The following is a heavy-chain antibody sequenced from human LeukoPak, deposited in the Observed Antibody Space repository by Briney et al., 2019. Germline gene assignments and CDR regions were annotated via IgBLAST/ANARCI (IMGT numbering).Heavy chain of an antibody. CDR1: GFTFSSYG. J-gene: IGHJ5*02. V-gene: IGHV3-30*02. CDR3: AKDRRPVAAAGNWFAP. D-gene: IGHD6-13*01. Sequence: GGSLRLSCAASGFTFSSYGMHWVRQAPGKGLEWVAFIRYDGSNKYYADSVKGRFTISRDNSKNTLYLQMNSLRAEDTAVYYCAKDRRPVAAAGNWFAPWGEGTRVTASS. CDR2: IRYDGSNK.